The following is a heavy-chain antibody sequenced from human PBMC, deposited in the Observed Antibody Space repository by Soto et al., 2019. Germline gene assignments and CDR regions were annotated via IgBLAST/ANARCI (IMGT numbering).Heavy chain of an antibody. CDR1: GDSISRGGYS. Sequence: PSETRSLTCAVCGDSISRGGYSWSWIRQPPGKGLEWIGYIYHSGSTYYNPSLKSRVTISVDRSKNQFSLKLSSVTAADTAVYYCASSHAGAHITAAVHWGQGTLVTVSS. J-gene: IGHJ4*02. V-gene: IGHV4-30-2*01. CDR3: ASSHAGAHITAAVH. D-gene: IGHD6-13*01. CDR2: IYHSGST.